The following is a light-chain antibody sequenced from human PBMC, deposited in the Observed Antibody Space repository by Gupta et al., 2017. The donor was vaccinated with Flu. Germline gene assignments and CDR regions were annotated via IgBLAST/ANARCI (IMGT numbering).Light chain of an antibody. V-gene: IGLV1-40*01. CDR2: GSR. CDR3: QSCDGNLRV. Sequence: HSVLTQPPSASAAPGQLLTIPCTGSSSNIGAGYDVHWYQHLPGTAPKLLIYGSRNRPSGVSDRFFGSKSGTSASLAIAGLQADDEGDYYCQSCDGNLRVFGGGIKLTVL. J-gene: IGLJ2*01. CDR1: SSNIGAGYD.